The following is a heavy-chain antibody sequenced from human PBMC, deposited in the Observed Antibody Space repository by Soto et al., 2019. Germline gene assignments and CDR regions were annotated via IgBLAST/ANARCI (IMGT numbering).Heavy chain of an antibody. Sequence: QVRLQESGPGLVKPSQTLSLTCTVSGGSIRSGGYYWSWIRQHPEKGLEWIGYISYSVTTYYNPSLESRVTISADTSKNQFALKLTSVTAADTAVYYCARRLPIAGLFDYWGQGTLVTVSS. V-gene: IGHV4-31*03. CDR1: GGSIRSGGYY. J-gene: IGHJ4*02. D-gene: IGHD6-13*01. CDR3: ARRLPIAGLFDY. CDR2: ISYSVTT.